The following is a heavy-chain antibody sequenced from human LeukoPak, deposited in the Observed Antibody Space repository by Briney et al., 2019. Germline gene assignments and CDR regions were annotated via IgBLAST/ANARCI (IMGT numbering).Heavy chain of an antibody. CDR1: GFTFSSYA. D-gene: IGHD2-15*01. Sequence: GGSLRLSCAASGFTFSSYAMSWVRQAPGKGLEWVSAISGSGGSTYYADSVKGRFTISRDNSKNTLYLQMSSLRAEDTAVYYCAKGNPRIGYCSGGSCISPFDPWGQGTLVTVSS. V-gene: IGHV3-23*01. CDR3: AKGNPRIGYCSGGSCISPFDP. CDR2: ISGSGGST. J-gene: IGHJ5*02.